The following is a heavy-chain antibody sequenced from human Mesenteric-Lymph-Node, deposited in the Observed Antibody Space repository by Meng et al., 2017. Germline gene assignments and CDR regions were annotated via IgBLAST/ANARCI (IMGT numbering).Heavy chain of an antibody. V-gene: IGHV4-59*01. CDR2: IYYSGST. CDR1: GASISNYY. Sequence: SETLSLTCTVSGASISNYYWSWIRQPPGKGLEWIGYIYYSGSTNYNPSLKSRVTISVDTSKNQFSLKLSSVTAADTAVYYCARSRGAATLPRREYYYYYGMDVWGQGTTVTVSS. D-gene: IGHD2-15*01. J-gene: IGHJ6*02. CDR3: ARSRGAATLPRREYYYYYGMDV.